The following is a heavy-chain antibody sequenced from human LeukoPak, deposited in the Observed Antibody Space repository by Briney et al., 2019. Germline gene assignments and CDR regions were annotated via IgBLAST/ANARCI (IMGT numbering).Heavy chain of an antibody. D-gene: IGHD6-19*01. CDR2: MNPNSGNT. CDR1: GYTFTSYD. CDR3: ARVGWYRGKNYFDY. V-gene: IGHV1-8*01. J-gene: IGHJ4*02. Sequence: ASVKVSCKASGYTFTSYDINWVRQATGQGLEWMGWMNPNSGNTGYAQKFQGRVTMTRNTSISTAYMGLSSLRSEDTAVYYCARVGWYRGKNYFDYWGQGTLVTVSS.